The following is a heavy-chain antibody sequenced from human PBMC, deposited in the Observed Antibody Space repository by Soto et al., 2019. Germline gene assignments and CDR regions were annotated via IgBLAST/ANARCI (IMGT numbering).Heavy chain of an antibody. CDR1: GYTFTGYY. V-gene: IGHV1-2*02. D-gene: IGHD3-3*01. Sequence: ASVKVSCKASGYTFTGYYMHWVRQAPGQGLEWMGWINPKSGGTDYAEKFQGRVTMTRDTSINTAYMELSRLTSDDTAVYYCARYPSEEYLEWLLLYLQHWGQGTLVTVSS. J-gene: IGHJ1*01. CDR3: ARYPSEEYLEWLLLYLQH. CDR2: INPKSGGT.